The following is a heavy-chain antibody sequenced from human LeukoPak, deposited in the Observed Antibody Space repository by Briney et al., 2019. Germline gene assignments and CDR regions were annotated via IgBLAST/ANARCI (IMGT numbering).Heavy chain of an antibody. Sequence: ASVKVSCKASGYTFTSYDTNWVRQATGQGLEWMGWMNPNSGNTGYAQKFQGRVTMTRNTSISTAYMELSSLRSEDTAVYYCARSARQWLVRADRAFDIWGQGTMVTVSS. D-gene: IGHD6-19*01. CDR1: GYTFTSYD. CDR3: ARSARQWLVRADRAFDI. CDR2: MNPNSGNT. V-gene: IGHV1-8*01. J-gene: IGHJ3*02.